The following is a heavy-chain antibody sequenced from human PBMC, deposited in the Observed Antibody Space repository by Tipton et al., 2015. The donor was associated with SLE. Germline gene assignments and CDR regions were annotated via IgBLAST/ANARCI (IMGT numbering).Heavy chain of an antibody. CDR3: ATVTSSSWFRAFDY. V-gene: IGHV4-61*08. D-gene: IGHD6-13*01. CDR1: GGSISSGEHY. J-gene: IGHJ4*02. Sequence: TLSLTCNVSGGSISSGEHYWSWIRQPPGKGLEWIGYIYHSASTNYNPSLKSRVTISVDTSKNQFSLKLTSVTAADTAVYYCATVTSSSWFRAFDYWGQGTLVTVSS. CDR2: IYHSAST.